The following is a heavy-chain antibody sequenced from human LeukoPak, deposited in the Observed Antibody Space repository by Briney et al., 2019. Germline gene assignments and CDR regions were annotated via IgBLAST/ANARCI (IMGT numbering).Heavy chain of an antibody. CDR1: GGSFSGYY. CDR3: ARGSDYYYYGMDV. V-gene: IGHV4-34*01. J-gene: IGHJ6*02. Sequence: SETLSLTCAVYGGSFSGYYWSWIRQPPGKGLEWIGEINHSGSTNYNPSLKSRVTISVDTSKDQFSLKLSSVTAADTAVYYCARGSDYYYYGMDVWGQGTTVTVSS. CDR2: INHSGST.